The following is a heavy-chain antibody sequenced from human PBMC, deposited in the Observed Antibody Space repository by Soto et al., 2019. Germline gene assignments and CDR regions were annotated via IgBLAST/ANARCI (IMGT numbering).Heavy chain of an antibody. CDR2: MSHSGGT. J-gene: IGHJ3*02. Sequence: QVQLQQWGAGLLKPSETLSLTCAVYGGFVSSGSYYWSWIRQPPGKGLEWIGEMSHSGGTHFNPSREGRVTISVDTSKNQCSRKMGSVTGADTALYYCARVERGTATTVVDAFDIWGPGTMVTVSS. V-gene: IGHV4-34*01. CDR3: ARVERGTATTVVDAFDI. D-gene: IGHD1-1*01. CDR1: GGFVSSGSYY.